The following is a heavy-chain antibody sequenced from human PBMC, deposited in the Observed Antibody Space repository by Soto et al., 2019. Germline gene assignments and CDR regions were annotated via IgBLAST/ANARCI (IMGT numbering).Heavy chain of an antibody. J-gene: IGHJ4*01. Sequence: GGSLRLSCAVSGLTVSRTQMSWVRQAPGTGLQWVSVIYSAGSTYYANAVKVRSTISRDISENKIFLELNGLTVDDTAVYYCARAREPEYSSSIFFDYWGRGTVVTSPQ. CDR2: IYSAGST. CDR3: ARAREPEYSSSIFFDY. V-gene: IGHV3-53*01. D-gene: IGHD6-6*01. CDR1: GLTVSRTQ.